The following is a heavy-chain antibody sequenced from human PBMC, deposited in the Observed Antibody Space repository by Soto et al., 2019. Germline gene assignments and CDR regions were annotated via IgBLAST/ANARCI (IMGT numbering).Heavy chain of an antibody. Sequence: SETLSLTCTVFGGSISSGDYYRSLIRQPPGKGLEWIGYIYYSGSTNYNPSLKSRVTISVDRSKNQFSLKLSSVTAADTAVYYCARGVTTVTTFDYWGQGTLVTVSS. CDR2: IYYSGST. V-gene: IGHV4-30-4*01. CDR1: GGSISSGDYY. J-gene: IGHJ4*02. D-gene: IGHD4-17*01. CDR3: ARGVTTVTTFDY.